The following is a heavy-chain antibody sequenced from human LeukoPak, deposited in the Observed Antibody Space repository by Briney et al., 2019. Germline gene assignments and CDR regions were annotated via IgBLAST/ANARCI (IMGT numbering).Heavy chain of an antibody. CDR2: ISAYNGNT. D-gene: IGHD4-17*01. J-gene: IGHJ5*02. CDR1: GYTSTSYG. CDR3: ARVTRSEGWFDP. Sequence: ASVKVSCKASGYTSTSYGISWVRQAPGQGLEWMGWISAYNGNTNYAQKLQGRVTMTTDTSTSTAYMELRSLRSDDTAVYYCARVTRSEGWFDPWGQGTLVTASS. V-gene: IGHV1-18*01.